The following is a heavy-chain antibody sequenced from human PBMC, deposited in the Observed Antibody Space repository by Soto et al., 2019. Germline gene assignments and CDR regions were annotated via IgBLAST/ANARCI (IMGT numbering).Heavy chain of an antibody. Sequence: SETLSLTCAVYGGSFSGYYWSWIRQPPGKGLEWIGEINHSASTNYNPSLKSRVTISVDTSKDQFSLKLSSVTAADTAVYYCARGQSTIFGVVIIPFDPWGQGTLVTVSS. D-gene: IGHD3-3*01. V-gene: IGHV4-34*01. J-gene: IGHJ5*02. CDR1: GGSFSGYY. CDR3: ARGQSTIFGVVIIPFDP. CDR2: INHSAST.